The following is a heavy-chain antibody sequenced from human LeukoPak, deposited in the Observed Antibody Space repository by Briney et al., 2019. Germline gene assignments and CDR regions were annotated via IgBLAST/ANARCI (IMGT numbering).Heavy chain of an antibody. CDR2: VYTTGAT. CDR1: GGSISGYY. Sequence: SETLSLSCTVSGGSISGYYMNWVRQPPGQGLEGIGRVYTTGATNYSPSFKSRLTISVDPSNKQFSLMLYSVTAADTAVYFCARGGGTRGSNWFDPWGQGTLVTVSS. D-gene: IGHD3-10*01. CDR3: ARGGGTRGSNWFDP. V-gene: IGHV4-4*07. J-gene: IGHJ5*02.